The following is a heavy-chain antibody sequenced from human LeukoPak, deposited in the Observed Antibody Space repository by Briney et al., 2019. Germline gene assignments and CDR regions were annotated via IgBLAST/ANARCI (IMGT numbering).Heavy chain of an antibody. J-gene: IGHJ4*02. CDR2: INPNSGGT. Sequence: ASVKVSCKASGYTFTGYYMHWVRQAPGQGLEWMGWINPNSGGTNYAQEFQGRVTMTRDTSISTAYMELSRLRSDDTAVYYCARALYSGYDSFDYWGQGTLVTVSS. CDR3: ARALYSGYDSFDY. D-gene: IGHD5-12*01. CDR1: GYTFTGYY. V-gene: IGHV1-2*02.